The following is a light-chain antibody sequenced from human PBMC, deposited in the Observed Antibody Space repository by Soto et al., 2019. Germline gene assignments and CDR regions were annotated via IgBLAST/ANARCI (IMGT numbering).Light chain of an antibody. CDR2: GNN. Sequence: QSVLTQPPSVSGAPGQRVTISCTGSSSKIGAGYDVHWYQQLPGTAPRLLIYGNNNRPSGVPDRFSGSESGTSASLAITGLQAEDEADYYCQSYDSTLRVVFGGGTKLTVL. CDR3: QSYDSTLRVV. CDR1: SSKIGAGYD. V-gene: IGLV1-40*01. J-gene: IGLJ2*01.